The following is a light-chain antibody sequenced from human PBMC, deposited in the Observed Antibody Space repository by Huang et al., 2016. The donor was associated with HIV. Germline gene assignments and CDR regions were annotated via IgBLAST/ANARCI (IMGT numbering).Light chain of an antibody. J-gene: IGKJ2*01. CDR3: QQYHNWPYT. CDR1: QSVATI. Sequence: EIIMTQSPATLSLSPGEGASLSCRANQSVATILAWYLHRPGQSPRLLIFGASTRASGLPGRCCGSGSGTQFTLTVSGLQSEDFAVYYCQQYHNWPYTFGQGTKLEI. CDR2: GAS. V-gene: IGKV3-15*01.